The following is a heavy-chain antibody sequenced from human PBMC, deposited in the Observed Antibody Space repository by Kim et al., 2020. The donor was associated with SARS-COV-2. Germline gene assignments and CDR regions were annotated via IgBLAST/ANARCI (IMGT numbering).Heavy chain of an antibody. J-gene: IGHJ5*02. V-gene: IGHV3-30*01. Sequence: ADSGKCRVTRAGDNSKNTLYLQMNSLRAEDTAVYYCARDPVAVAVRWFDPWGQGTLVTVSS. CDR3: ARDPVAVAVRWFDP. D-gene: IGHD6-19*01.